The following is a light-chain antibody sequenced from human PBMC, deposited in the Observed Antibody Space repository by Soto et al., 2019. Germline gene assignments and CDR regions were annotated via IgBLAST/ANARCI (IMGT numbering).Light chain of an antibody. Sequence: EIVLTQSPGTLSLSPGERATLSCRASQSVSSSFLAWYQQKPGQAPRLLIYGASSRATGIPDRFSGSGSGTDFTLTISRLEPEDFAVYYCQQYDRSPWTFDQGTKVEIK. CDR1: QSVSSSF. J-gene: IGKJ1*01. CDR2: GAS. CDR3: QQYDRSPWT. V-gene: IGKV3-20*01.